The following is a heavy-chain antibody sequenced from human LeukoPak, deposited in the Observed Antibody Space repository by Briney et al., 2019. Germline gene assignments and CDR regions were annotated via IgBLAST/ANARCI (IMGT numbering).Heavy chain of an antibody. V-gene: IGHV3-23*01. CDR2: ISGSCGSI. CDR1: GFTLSSYA. J-gene: IGHJ4*02. CDR3: AKDRGIVVVPAALYPH. Sequence: GGSLRLSCAASGFTLSSYAISWVREAPGKGLEWVSPISGSCGSIFYADSVKGRFNISRDNSKNTLYLQMNSLSGEHTAVYYCAKDRGIVVVPAALYPHWGQGTLVTVSS. D-gene: IGHD2-2*01.